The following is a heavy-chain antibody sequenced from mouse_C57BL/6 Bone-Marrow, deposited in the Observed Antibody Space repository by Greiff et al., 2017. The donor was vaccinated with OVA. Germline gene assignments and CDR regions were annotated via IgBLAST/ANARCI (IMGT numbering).Heavy chain of an antibody. V-gene: IGHV7-1*01. J-gene: IGHJ4*01. Sequence: EVNLVESGGGLVQSGRSLRLSCATSGFTFSDFYMEWVRQAPGKGLEWIAASRNKANDYTTEYSASVKGRFIVSRDTSQSILYLQMNALRAEDTAIYYCARDAGAYAMDYWGQGTSVTVSS. CDR3: ARDAGAYAMDY. CDR1: GFTFSDFY. CDR2: SRNKANDYTT.